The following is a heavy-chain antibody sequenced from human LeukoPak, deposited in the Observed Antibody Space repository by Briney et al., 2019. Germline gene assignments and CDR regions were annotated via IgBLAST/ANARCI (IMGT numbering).Heavy chain of an antibody. CDR2: ISGSGGST. Sequence: GGSLTLSCAASGFTFSSYAMSWVRQAPGKGLGWVSAISGSGGSTYYADSVKGRFTISRDNSKNTLYLQMNSLRAEDTAVYYCAKRYASWGYFDYWGQGTLVTVSS. CDR3: AKRYASWGYFDY. CDR1: GFTFSSYA. V-gene: IGHV3-23*01. J-gene: IGHJ4*02. D-gene: IGHD1-1*01.